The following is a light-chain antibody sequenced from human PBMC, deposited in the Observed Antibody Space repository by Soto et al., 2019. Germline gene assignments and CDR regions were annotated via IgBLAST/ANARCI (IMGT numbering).Light chain of an antibody. Sequence: DIQMTQSPFSLSASVADRVTITCRTSQSISSDLNWYQQKAGKAPKLLIYAASSLQSGVPSRFSGSGSGTHFTLTISSLQPDDFATYYRQHYNSYSEAFGQGTKVDTK. V-gene: IGKV1-39*01. CDR2: AAS. CDR3: QHYNSYSEA. CDR1: QSISSD. J-gene: IGKJ1*01.